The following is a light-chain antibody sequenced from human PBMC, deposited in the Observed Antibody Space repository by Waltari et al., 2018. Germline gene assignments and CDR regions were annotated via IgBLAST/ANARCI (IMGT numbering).Light chain of an antibody. CDR3: QHYVTLPVT. J-gene: IGKJ1*01. V-gene: IGKV3-20*01. CDR1: QSVSRT. CDR2: GAS. Sequence: EIVLTQSPGTLSLSPGDRATLSCRASQSVSRTLAWYQQKPGQAPSLLIYGASIRATGSPDMLSGSGSVTDFSLTISRLEPEDFAVYYCQHYVTLPVTFGQGTKVEIK.